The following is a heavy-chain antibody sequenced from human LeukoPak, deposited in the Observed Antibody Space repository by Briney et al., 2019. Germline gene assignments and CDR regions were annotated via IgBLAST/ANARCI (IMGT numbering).Heavy chain of an antibody. J-gene: IGHJ5*02. CDR2: ISLDGNT. V-gene: IGHV4-34*01. CDR3: ARLVNERRRGRLVRDTNWFDP. Sequence: SETLSLTCAVYGGSFSGCYWSWIRQAPGKGLEWIGGISLDGNTNQRPSMKSRITMSIDTSNNQFSLKLSSVTAADTAVYYCARLVNERRRGRLVRDTNWFDPWGQGILVTVSS. D-gene: IGHD3-10*01. CDR1: GGSFSGCY.